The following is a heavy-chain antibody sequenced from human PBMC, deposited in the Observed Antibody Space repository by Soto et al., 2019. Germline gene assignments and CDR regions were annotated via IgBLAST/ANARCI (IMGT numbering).Heavy chain of an antibody. CDR2: IIPIFGTA. Sequence: QVQLVQSGAEVKKPGSSVKVSCKASGGTFSSYAISWVRQAPGQGLEWMGGIIPIFGTANYAQKFQGRVTITADESTSTAYMELSSLRSEDTAVYYCARVPFHLNEHGYYYYYGMDVWGQGTTVTVSS. CDR3: ARVPFHLNEHGYYYYYGMDV. V-gene: IGHV1-69*01. CDR1: GGTFSSYA. J-gene: IGHJ6*02. D-gene: IGHD1-1*01.